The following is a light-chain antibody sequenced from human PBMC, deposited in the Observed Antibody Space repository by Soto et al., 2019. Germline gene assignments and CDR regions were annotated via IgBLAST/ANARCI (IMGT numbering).Light chain of an antibody. CDR3: QQSYSTPRT. CDR2: GAS. V-gene: IGKV1-39*01. Sequence: DIQMTQSPSSLSASVGDRVTITCRARQSLSSYLNWYQQKPGKAPKLLIYGASSLQSGVPSRFSGSGSGTDFTLTISSLQPEDFATYYCQQSYSTPRTFGQGTKVEIK. CDR1: QSLSSY. J-gene: IGKJ1*01.